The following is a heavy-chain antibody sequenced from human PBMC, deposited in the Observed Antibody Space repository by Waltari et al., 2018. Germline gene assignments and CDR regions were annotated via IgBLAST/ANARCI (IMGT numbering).Heavy chain of an antibody. J-gene: IGHJ4*02. V-gene: IGHV4-34*11. CDR1: GGSFSGYY. CDR3: ARVRGRSSGYYFDY. CDR2: IYYSGST. Sequence: QVQLQQWGAGLLKPSETLSLTCAVYGGSFSGYYWSWIRQPPGKGLEWIGYIYYSGSTNYNPSLKSRVTISVDTSKNQFSLKLSSVTAADTAVYYCARVRGRSSGYYFDYWGQGTLVTVSS. D-gene: IGHD3-22*01.